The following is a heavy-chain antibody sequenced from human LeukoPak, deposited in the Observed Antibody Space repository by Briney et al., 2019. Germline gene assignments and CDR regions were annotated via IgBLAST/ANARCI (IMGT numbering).Heavy chain of an antibody. Sequence: SEKVSCKASGGTFSSYAITWVRQAPGQGLEWMGRIIPILGIANYAQKFQGRVTIIADKSTSTAYMELSSLRSEDTAVYYCARDLYSGHEGNAFDIWGQGTMVTVSS. CDR1: GGTFSSYA. D-gene: IGHD5-12*01. CDR3: ARDLYSGHEGNAFDI. V-gene: IGHV1-69*04. J-gene: IGHJ3*02. CDR2: IIPILGIA.